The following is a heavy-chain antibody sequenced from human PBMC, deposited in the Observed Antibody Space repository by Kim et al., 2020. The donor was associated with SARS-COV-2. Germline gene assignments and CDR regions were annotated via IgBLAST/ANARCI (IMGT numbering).Heavy chain of an antibody. V-gene: IGHV3-21*01. CDR3: ARSSMVRGVDY. J-gene: IGHJ4*02. D-gene: IGHD3-10*01. Sequence: YYPAQVKAHFTLSRNNAKNALYLNMHTLRAEDTAVYYCARSSMVRGVDYWGQGTLVTVSS.